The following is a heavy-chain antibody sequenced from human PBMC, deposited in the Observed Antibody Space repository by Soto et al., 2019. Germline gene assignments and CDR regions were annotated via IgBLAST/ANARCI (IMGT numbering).Heavy chain of an antibody. V-gene: IGHV1-69*13. J-gene: IGHJ6*02. CDR3: ANREGGYGKYVLSDYYSYGRDI. Sequence: SVKFSCTSSGVTFSSYAISWVRQAPGQGLEWMGGIIPIFGTANYAQKFQGRVTITADESTSTAYMELSSLRSEDTAVYYCANREGGYGKYVLSDYYSYGRDIWGQGPTDTV. D-gene: IGHD5-18*01. CDR2: IIPIFGTA. CDR1: GVTFSSYA.